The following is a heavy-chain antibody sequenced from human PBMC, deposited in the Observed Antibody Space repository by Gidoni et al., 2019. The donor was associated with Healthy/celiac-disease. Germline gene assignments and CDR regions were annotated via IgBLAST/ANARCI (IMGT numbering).Heavy chain of an antibody. D-gene: IGHD5-12*01. CDR2: INHSGST. CDR3: ARGLRDGYNYDFDY. J-gene: IGHJ4*02. V-gene: IGHV4-34*01. CDR1: GGSFSGYY. Sequence: QVQLQQWGAGLLKPSETLSLTCALYGGSFSGYYWSWIRKPPGKGLEWIGEINHSGSTNYNPSLKSRVTISVDTSKNQFSLKLSSVTAADTAVYYCARGLRDGYNYDFDYWGQGTLVTVSS.